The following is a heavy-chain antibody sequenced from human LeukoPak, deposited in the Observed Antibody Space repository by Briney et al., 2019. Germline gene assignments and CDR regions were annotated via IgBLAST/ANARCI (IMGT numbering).Heavy chain of an antibody. CDR1: AFSLSAYN. J-gene: IGHJ4*02. Sequence: PGGSLRLFCAASAFSLSAYNMNWVRQAPGKGLERVSSISYTGTYIYYADSVKGRFTISRDNAQNSLYLQMNSLRAEDTAIYYCVRDRGTYRPIDYWGQGTLVTVSS. CDR2: ISYTGTYI. CDR3: VRDRGTYRPIDY. V-gene: IGHV3-21*04. D-gene: IGHD1-26*01.